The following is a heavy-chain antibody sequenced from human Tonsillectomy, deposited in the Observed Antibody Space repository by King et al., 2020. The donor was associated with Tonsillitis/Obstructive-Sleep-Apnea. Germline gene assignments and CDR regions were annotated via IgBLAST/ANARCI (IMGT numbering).Heavy chain of an antibody. CDR1: VGAISSSSYY. CDR3: ARLLRYFDWLKRSDFDY. V-gene: IGHV4-39*01. D-gene: IGHD3-9*01. CDR2: IYYSGST. J-gene: IGHJ4*02. Sequence: QLQESGPGLVKPSETLSLTCTVSVGAISSSSYYWAWICQPPGKRLEGIGSIYYSGSTYYNLSLKSRVTISVVTSKNQHSPKLSSVTAADTAVYYCARLLRYFDWLKRSDFDYWGQGTLVTVSS.